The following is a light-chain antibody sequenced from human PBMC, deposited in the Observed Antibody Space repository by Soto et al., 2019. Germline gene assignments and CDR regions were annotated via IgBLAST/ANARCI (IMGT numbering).Light chain of an antibody. Sequence: QSALTQPASVSGSPGQSITISCTGTSSDVGGHNSVSWYRQDPGKAPKLMIYDVSNRPSGVSDRFSGSKSGNTASLTISGLKIEDAADYYCSSFTSSVTYVFGTGTKVTVL. CDR1: SSDVGGHNS. V-gene: IGLV2-14*01. CDR2: DVS. J-gene: IGLJ1*01. CDR3: SSFTSSVTYV.